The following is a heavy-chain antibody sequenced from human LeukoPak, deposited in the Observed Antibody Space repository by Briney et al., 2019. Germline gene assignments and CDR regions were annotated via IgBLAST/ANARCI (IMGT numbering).Heavy chain of an antibody. V-gene: IGHV4-34*01. CDR2: INHSGST. CDR1: GGSFSGYY. CDR3: ARGDYDSSGYHLFDY. Sequence: SETLSLTCAVYGGSFSGYYWSWIRQPPGKGLEWIGEINHSGSTNYNPSLKSRVTISVDTSKNQFSLKLSSVTAADPAVYYCARGDYDSSGYHLFDYWGQGTLVTVSS. J-gene: IGHJ4*02. D-gene: IGHD3-22*01.